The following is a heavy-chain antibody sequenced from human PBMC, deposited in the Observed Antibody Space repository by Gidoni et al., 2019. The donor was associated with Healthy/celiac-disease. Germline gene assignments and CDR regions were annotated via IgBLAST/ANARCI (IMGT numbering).Heavy chain of an antibody. CDR2: IIPIFGTA. CDR3: ARDGLYCNSTSCKADDAFDI. D-gene: IGHD2-2*01. J-gene: IGHJ3*02. CDR1: GGTFSSYA. Sequence: QVQLVQSGAEVKKPGSSVKVSCKASGGTFSSYAISWVRQAPGQGLEWMGGIIPIFGTANYAQKFQGRVTITADESTSTAYMELSSLRSEDTAVYYCARDGLYCNSTSCKADDAFDIWGQGTMVTVSS. V-gene: IGHV1-69*01.